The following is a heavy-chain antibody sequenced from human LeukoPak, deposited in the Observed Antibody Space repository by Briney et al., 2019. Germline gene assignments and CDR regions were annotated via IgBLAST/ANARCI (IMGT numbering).Heavy chain of an antibody. CDR2: ISGSGGST. D-gene: IGHD3-22*01. Sequence: GGSLRLSCAASGFTFSSYAMSWVRQAPGKGLEWVSAISGSGGSTYYADSVKGRFTISRDNSKNTPYLQMNSLRAEDTAVYYCAKDPDSSGYYSNWFDPWGQGTLVTVSS. J-gene: IGHJ5*02. CDR1: GFTFSSYA. CDR3: AKDPDSSGYYSNWFDP. V-gene: IGHV3-23*01.